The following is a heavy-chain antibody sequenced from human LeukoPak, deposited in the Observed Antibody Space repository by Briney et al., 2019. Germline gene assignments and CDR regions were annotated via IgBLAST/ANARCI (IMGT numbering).Heavy chain of an antibody. CDR3: ARDPCGGDCYIGGWFDP. J-gene: IGHJ5*02. D-gene: IGHD2-21*02. CDR2: IYSGGST. V-gene: IGHV3-66*01. CDR1: GFTVSSNY. Sequence: PGGSLRLSCAASGFTVSSNYMSWVRQAPGKGLEWVSVIYSGGSTYYADSVKGRFTISRDNSKNTLYPQMNSLRAEDTAVYYCARDPCGGDCYIGGWFDPWGQGTLVTVSS.